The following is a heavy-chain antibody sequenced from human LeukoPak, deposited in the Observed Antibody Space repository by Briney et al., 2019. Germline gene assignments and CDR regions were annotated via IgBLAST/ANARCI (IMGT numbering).Heavy chain of an antibody. CDR1: GGSISSYY. CDR2: IHYSGST. D-gene: IGHD2-2*01. CDR3: ASFSVVPAYFDY. J-gene: IGHJ4*02. V-gene: IGHV4-59*08. Sequence: SETLSLTCSVSGGSISSYYWSWIRQPPGKGLEWIAYIHYSGSTNYNPSLKSRVTISVDTSKNQFSLKLSSVTAADTAVYYCASFSVVPAYFDYWGQGTLVTVSS.